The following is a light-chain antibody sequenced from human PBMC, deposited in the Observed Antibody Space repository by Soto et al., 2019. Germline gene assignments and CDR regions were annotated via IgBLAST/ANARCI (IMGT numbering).Light chain of an antibody. CDR2: LNSDDSH. CDR1: SGHSDYA. Sequence: QSVLTQSPSASASLGASVKLTCTLSSGHSDYAIAWHQQQPQKGPRYLMKLNSDDSHIKGDGIPDRFSGSSSGAERYLTISSLQSEDEADYYCQTWGTGIQVFGGGTKLTVL. J-gene: IGLJ2*01. V-gene: IGLV4-69*01. CDR3: QTWGTGIQV.